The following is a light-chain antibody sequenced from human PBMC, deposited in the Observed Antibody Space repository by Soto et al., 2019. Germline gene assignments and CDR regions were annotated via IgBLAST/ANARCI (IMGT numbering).Light chain of an antibody. CDR3: QQRSNWPALT. CDR2: DAS. Sequence: EIVMTQSPGTLSLSPGERATLSCRASRSVNSNYLAWYQQKPGQAPRLHIDDASNRATGIPDRFSASGSGTDFTLTISSLEPEDFAVYYCQQRSNWPALTFGGGTKVDI. J-gene: IGKJ4*01. CDR1: RSVNSNY. V-gene: IGKV3D-20*02.